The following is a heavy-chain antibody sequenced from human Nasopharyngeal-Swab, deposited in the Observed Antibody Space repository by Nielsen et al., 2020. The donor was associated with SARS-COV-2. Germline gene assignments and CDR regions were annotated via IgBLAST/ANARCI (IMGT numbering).Heavy chain of an antibody. CDR1: GGTFSSYA. V-gene: IGHV1-69*13. D-gene: IGHD2-21*01. J-gene: IGHJ6*02. Sequence: SVKVSCKASGGTFSSYAISWVRQAPGQGLEWMGGIIPIFGTANYAQKFQGRVTITADESTSTAYMELSSLRSEDTAVYYCARDGVSSHLTPVIALPIYYYYVMDVWGQGTTVTVSS. CDR2: IIPIFGTA. CDR3: ARDGVSSHLTPVIALPIYYYYVMDV.